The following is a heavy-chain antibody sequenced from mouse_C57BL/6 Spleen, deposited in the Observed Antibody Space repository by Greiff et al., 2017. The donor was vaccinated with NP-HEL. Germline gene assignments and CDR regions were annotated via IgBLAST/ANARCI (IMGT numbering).Heavy chain of an antibody. CDR2: IWSDGST. D-gene: IGHD1-1*01. CDR1: GFSLTSYG. CDR3: ARNYYGSSYGGYFDV. Sequence: QVQLKESGPGLVAPSQSLSITCTVSGFSLTSYGVHWVRQPPGKGLEWLVVIWSDGSTTYNSALKSRLSISKDNSKSQVFLKMNSLQTDDTAMYYCARNYYGSSYGGYFDVRGTGTTVTVAS. V-gene: IGHV2-6*02. J-gene: IGHJ1*03.